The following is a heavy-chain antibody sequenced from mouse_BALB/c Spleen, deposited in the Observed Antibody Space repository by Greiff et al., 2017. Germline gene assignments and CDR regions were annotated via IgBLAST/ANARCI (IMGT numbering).Heavy chain of an antibody. CDR1: GFTFTDYY. Sequence: EVKVEESGGGLVQPGGSLRLSCATSGFTFTDYYMSWVRQPPGKALEWLGFIRNKANGYTTEYSASVKGRFTISRDNSQSILYLQMNTLRAEDSATYYCARDGGKNYAMDYWGQGTSVTVSS. V-gene: IGHV7-3*02. CDR3: ARDGGKNYAMDY. D-gene: IGHD2-1*01. J-gene: IGHJ4*01. CDR2: IRNKANGYTT.